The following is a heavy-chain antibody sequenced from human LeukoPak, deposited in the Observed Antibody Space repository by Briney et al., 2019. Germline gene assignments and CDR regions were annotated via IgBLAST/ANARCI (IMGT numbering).Heavy chain of an antibody. CDR2: IYPDDSDT. CDR3: VRQRGSPGTINHFDP. CDR1: GYSFTTYW. J-gene: IGHJ5*02. Sequence: RPGESLKISCETSGYSFTTYWIGWVRQMPGTGLEWVGAIYPDDSDTRYSPSFQGQVVISADRSISTAYLQWNSLKTSDTAMYYCVRQRGSPGTINHFDPWGQGTLVTVSS. D-gene: IGHD4-17*01. V-gene: IGHV5-51*01.